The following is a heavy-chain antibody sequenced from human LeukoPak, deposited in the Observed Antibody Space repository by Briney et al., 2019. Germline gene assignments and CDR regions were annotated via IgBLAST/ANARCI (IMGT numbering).Heavy chain of an antibody. CDR2: ISAYNGNT. CDR3: ARAYYDILTGYYRSPDAAFDI. J-gene: IGHJ3*02. V-gene: IGHV1-18*04. D-gene: IGHD3-9*01. CDR1: GYTFTSYG. Sequence: ASVKVSCKASGYTFTSYGISWVRQAPGQGLEWMGWISAYNGNTNYAQKLQGRGTMTTDTSTSTAYMELRSLRSDDTAVYYCARAYYDILTGYYRSPDAAFDIWGQGTMVTVSS.